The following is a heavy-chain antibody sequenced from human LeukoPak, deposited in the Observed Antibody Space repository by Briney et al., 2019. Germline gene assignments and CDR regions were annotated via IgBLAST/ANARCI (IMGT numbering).Heavy chain of an antibody. CDR1: GYTFSRHG. Sequence: RASVKVSCKTSGYTFSRHGITWVRQAPGQGLEWMGWVSGYNGNTNYAQNVQGRVTMTTDTSTKTAYMELRSLRSDDTAVYYCAKDIHPGLDSGASCCFDYWGQGTPVTVSS. CDR2: VSGYNGNT. D-gene: IGHD3-22*01. CDR3: AKDIHPGLDSGASCCFDY. V-gene: IGHV1-18*01. J-gene: IGHJ4*02.